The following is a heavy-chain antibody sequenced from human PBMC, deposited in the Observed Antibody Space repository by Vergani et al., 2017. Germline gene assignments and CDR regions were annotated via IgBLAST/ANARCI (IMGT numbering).Heavy chain of an antibody. V-gene: IGHV3-9*01. Sequence: EVQLVESGGGLVQPGGSLRLSCAASGFTFDDYAMHWVRQAPGKGLEWVSGISWNSGSIGYADSVKGLFTISRDNSKNTLYLQMNSLRAEDTAVYYCARDILRFLEWLSYMDVWGKGTTVTVSS. J-gene: IGHJ6*03. CDR1: GFTFDDYA. CDR2: ISWNSGSI. CDR3: ARDILRFLEWLSYMDV. D-gene: IGHD3-3*01.